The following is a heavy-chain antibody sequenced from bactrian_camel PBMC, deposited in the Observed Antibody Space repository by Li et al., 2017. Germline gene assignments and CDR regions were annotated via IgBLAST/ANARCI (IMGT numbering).Heavy chain of an antibody. CDR1: GFAFDSD. J-gene: IGHJ4*01. Sequence: HVQLVESGGGSVQAGGSLRLSCTASGFAFDSDMGWFRLAPGNECELVSTISSDGRTYYSDSVKGRFTISQDQAVNTVFLQMNSLKPEDTALYYCAAALLPSRECMLIESKYDYWGQGTQVTVS. CDR2: ISSDGRT. CDR3: AAALLPSRECMLIESKYDY. D-gene: IGHD2*01. V-gene: IGHV3S63*01.